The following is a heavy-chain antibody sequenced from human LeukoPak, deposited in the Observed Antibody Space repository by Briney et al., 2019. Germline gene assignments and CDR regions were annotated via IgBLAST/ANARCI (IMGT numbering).Heavy chain of an antibody. CDR3: ARDLPSYCSGGSCYRAYGMDV. Sequence: GGSLRLSCAASGFTFSSYSMNWVRQAPGRGLEWVSSISSSSSYIYYADSVKGRFTISRDNAKNSLYLQMNSLRAEDTAVYYCARDLPSYCSGGSCYRAYGMDVWGQGTTVTVSS. CDR1: GFTFSSYS. V-gene: IGHV3-21*01. J-gene: IGHJ6*02. CDR2: ISSSSSYI. D-gene: IGHD2-15*01.